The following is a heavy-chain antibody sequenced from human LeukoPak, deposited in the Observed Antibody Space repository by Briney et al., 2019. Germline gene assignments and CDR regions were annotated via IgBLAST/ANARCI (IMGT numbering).Heavy chain of an antibody. CDR2: ISSSGSTI. Sequence: GGSLRLSCAASGFTFSDYYMSWIRQAPGKGLEWVSYISSSGSTIYYADSVKGRFTISRDNAKNSLYLQMSSLRAEDTAVYYCASPPTIAAAGTGDYWGQGTLVTVSS. J-gene: IGHJ4*02. V-gene: IGHV3-11*04. D-gene: IGHD6-13*01. CDR3: ASPPTIAAAGTGDY. CDR1: GFTFSDYY.